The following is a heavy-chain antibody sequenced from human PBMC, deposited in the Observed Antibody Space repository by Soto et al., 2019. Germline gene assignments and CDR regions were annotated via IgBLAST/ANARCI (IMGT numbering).Heavy chain of an antibody. V-gene: IGHV4-59*12. CDR1: GGSMSSYY. Sequence: SXTLSLTCTLSGGSMSSYYWNWIRQTPGKGLEWIGYIYYLGRTNYNPSLKSRVTMSIDTSKNQFSLKLSSVTAADTAVYYCARARGYGDLALYYWGQGTLVTVSS. CDR3: ARARGYGDLALYY. D-gene: IGHD6-13*01. CDR2: IYYLGRT. J-gene: IGHJ4*02.